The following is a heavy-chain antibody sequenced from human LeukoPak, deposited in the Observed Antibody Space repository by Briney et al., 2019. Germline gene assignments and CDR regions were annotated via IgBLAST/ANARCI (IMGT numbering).Heavy chain of an antibody. CDR2: FDPEDGET. J-gene: IGHJ4*02. V-gene: IGHV1-24*01. CDR1: GYTLTELS. D-gene: IGHD3-10*01. CDR3: ARGIRVYDY. Sequence: ASVKVSCKVSGYTLTELSMHWVRQAPGKGLEWMGGFDPEDGETIYAQKFQGRVTVTRNTSTSTAYMELTSLRSEDTAVYYCARGIRVYDYWGQGTQVTVSS.